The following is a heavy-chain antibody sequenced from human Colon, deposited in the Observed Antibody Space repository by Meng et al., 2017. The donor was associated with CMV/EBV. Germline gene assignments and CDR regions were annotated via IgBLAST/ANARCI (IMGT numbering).Heavy chain of an antibody. CDR1: GYTFTSYG. V-gene: IGHV1-18*01. D-gene: IGHD6-13*01. Sequence: ASVKVSCKASGYTFTSYGISWVRQAPGQGLEWMGWISAYNGNTNYAQKLQDRVTMTSDTSTRTAYMELGSLRPDDTAVYYCARMWGGQQLVLDPWGQGTLVTVSS. CDR3: ARMWGGQQLVLDP. J-gene: IGHJ5*02. CDR2: ISAYNGNT.